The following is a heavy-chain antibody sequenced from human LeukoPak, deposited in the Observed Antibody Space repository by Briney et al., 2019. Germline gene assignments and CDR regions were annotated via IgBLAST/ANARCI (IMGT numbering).Heavy chain of an antibody. CDR3: ARGGYYGSGNDVRFDP. CDR1: GGSFSCYY. CDR2: INHSGST. V-gene: IGHV4-34*01. J-gene: IGHJ5*02. D-gene: IGHD3-10*01. Sequence: SETLSLTCAVYGGSFSCYYWSWIRHPPAKGLEWMGVINHSGSTNTNPSPKSQVTISMATPKTQISLNLKSLTASDPAVYSFARGGYYGSGNDVRFDPWGQGTLVTVSS.